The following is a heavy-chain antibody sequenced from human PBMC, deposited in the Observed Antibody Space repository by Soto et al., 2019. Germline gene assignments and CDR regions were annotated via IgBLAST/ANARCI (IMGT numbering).Heavy chain of an antibody. CDR1: GDSVSSNSAA. CDR2: TYYRSKWYN. Sequence: PPQTLSLTCAISGDSVSSNSAAWNWIRQSPSRGLEWLGRTYYRSKWYNDYAVSVKSRITINPDTSKNQFSLQLNSVTPEDTAVYYCARGVQRVVPAASDWFDPWGQGTLVTVSS. J-gene: IGHJ5*02. CDR3: ARGVQRVVPAASDWFDP. D-gene: IGHD2-2*01. V-gene: IGHV6-1*01.